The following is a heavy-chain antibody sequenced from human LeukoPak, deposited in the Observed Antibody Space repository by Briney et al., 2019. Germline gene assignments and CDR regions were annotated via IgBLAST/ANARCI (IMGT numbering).Heavy chain of an antibody. CDR1: GYTFTGYY. Sequence: ASVKVSCKASGYTFTGYYIHWVRQAPGQGLEWMGWINPYSGATNFAQRFQGRVTMTRDTSINTAYMEVSRLRSDDTAVYYCATMGAKDRDYWGQGTLVTVSS. CDR2: INPYSGAT. V-gene: IGHV1-2*02. J-gene: IGHJ4*02. CDR3: ATMGAKDRDY. D-gene: IGHD1-26*01.